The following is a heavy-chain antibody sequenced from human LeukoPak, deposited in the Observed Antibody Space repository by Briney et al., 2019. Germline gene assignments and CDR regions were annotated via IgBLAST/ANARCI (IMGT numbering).Heavy chain of an antibody. CDR2: ISYDGSNK. CDR1: GFTFSSYG. J-gene: IGHJ4*02. Sequence: PGRSLRLSCAASGFTFSSYGMHWVRQAPGKGLEWVAVISYDGSNKYYADSVKGRFTISRDNSKNTLYLQMNSLRAEDTAVYYCATRDSSGYYGFDHWGQGTLVTVSS. D-gene: IGHD5-12*01. V-gene: IGHV3-30*03. CDR3: ATRDSSGYYGFDH.